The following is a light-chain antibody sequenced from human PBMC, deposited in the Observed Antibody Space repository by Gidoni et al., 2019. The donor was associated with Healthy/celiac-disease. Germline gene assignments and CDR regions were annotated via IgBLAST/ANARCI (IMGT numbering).Light chain of an antibody. V-gene: IGKV3-11*01. CDR3: QQRSNWPPWT. Sequence: PGERATLSCRASQSVSSYLAWYQQKPGQAPRLLIYDASNRATGIPARFSGSGSGTDFTLTISSLEPEDFAVYYCQQRSNWPPWTFGQGTKVEIK. CDR2: DAS. J-gene: IGKJ1*01. CDR1: QSVSSY.